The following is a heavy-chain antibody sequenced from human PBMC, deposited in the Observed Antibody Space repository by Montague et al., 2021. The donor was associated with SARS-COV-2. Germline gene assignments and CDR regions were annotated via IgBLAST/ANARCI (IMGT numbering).Heavy chain of an antibody. V-gene: IGHV3-30*04. Sequence: SLRLSCAASGFTFSSYAMHWVRQAPGKGLEWVAVISYEGSNKYYADSVQGRFTISRDNSKNTLYLQMNSLRAEDTAVYYCAGTYSGSYRGYFAYWGQGTLVTVSS. J-gene: IGHJ4*02. CDR2: ISYEGSNK. D-gene: IGHD1-26*01. CDR3: AGTYSGSYRGYFAY. CDR1: GFTFSSYA.